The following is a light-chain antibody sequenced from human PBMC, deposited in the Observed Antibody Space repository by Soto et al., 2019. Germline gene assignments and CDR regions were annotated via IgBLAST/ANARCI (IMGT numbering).Light chain of an antibody. V-gene: IGKV3D-15*03. J-gene: IGKJ1*01. CDR2: QTS. CDR1: QSVRSK. Sequence: ETVMTQSPASLSVSPGERATLSCRATQSVRSKLAWYQQKPGQAPRLLIYQTSIRAAGIPARFSASGTGTDFTLTISDVQPEDFAVYYCHQRQSWPRTFGQGTKVDIK. CDR3: HQRQSWPRT.